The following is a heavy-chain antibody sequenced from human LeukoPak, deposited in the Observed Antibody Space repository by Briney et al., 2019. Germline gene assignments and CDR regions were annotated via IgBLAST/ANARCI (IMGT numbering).Heavy chain of an antibody. CDR2: IKSRTDGATT. D-gene: IGHD5-18*01. V-gene: IGHV3-15*01. CDR1: GFTFSAAW. CDR3: TTIKTAMATEFDY. Sequence: GGSLRLSCGASGFTFSAAWMSWVRQAPGKGLQWVGRIKSRTDGATTDYAAPVKGRFTISRDDSKNMLYLQMSSLKTEDTAVYYCTTIKTAMATEFDYWGQGTLVTVSS. J-gene: IGHJ4*02.